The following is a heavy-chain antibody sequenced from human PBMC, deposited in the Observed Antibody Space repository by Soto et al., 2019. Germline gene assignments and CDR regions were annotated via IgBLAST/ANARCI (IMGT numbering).Heavy chain of an antibody. CDR3: ARDLNGYYYDSSGYGLDY. CDR1: GFTFSDHY. CDR2: TRNKANSYTT. Sequence: GGSLRLSCAASGFTFSDHYMDWVRQAPGKGLEWVGRTRNKANSYTTEYAASVKGRFTISRDDSKNSLYLQMNSLKTEDTAVYYCARDLNGYYYDSSGYGLDYWGQGTLVTVSS. V-gene: IGHV3-72*01. J-gene: IGHJ4*02. D-gene: IGHD3-22*01.